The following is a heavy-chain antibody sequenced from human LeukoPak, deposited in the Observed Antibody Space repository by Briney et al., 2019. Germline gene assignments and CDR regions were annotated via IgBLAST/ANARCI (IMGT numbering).Heavy chain of an antibody. CDR1: GFTFTSFS. D-gene: IGHD3-22*01. Sequence: GGSLRLSCAASGFTFTSFSMNWVRQAPGKGLEWVSSISDTATDIYYADSVKGRFTISRDNAKNSLYLQMNSLRAEDTAVYYCAKDRFDYDSSGYPYDIWGQGTMVTVSS. V-gene: IGHV3-21*01. J-gene: IGHJ3*02. CDR3: AKDRFDYDSSGYPYDI. CDR2: ISDTATDI.